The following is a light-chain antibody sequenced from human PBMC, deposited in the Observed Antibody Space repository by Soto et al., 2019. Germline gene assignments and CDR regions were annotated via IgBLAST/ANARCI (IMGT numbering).Light chain of an antibody. J-gene: IGLJ2*01. CDR2: DVS. V-gene: IGLV2-14*01. CDR3: SSYPSSSTLGV. Sequence: QSVLTQPASVSGSPGQSITISCTGTSSDVGGYNYVSWYQQHPGKAPKLMIYDVSNRPSGVSNRFSGSKSGNTASLTISGLQAEDEADYYCSSYPSSSTLGVFGGGTQLTVL. CDR1: SSDVGGYNY.